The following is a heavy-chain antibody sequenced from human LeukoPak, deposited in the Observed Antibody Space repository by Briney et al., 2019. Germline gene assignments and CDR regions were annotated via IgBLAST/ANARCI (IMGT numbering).Heavy chain of an antibody. D-gene: IGHD1-14*01. J-gene: IGHJ4*02. CDR3: ARATAENDH. CDR2: LNPKTGGT. CDR1: GYTFTGYY. Sequence: GASVKVSCKASGYTFTGYYLHLGRQAPGQGLEWMGWLNPKTGGTSYAQKFQGRVTMTRDTSISTVNMELSRLTSDDTAVYYCARATAENDHWGQGTLVTVSS. V-gene: IGHV1-2*02.